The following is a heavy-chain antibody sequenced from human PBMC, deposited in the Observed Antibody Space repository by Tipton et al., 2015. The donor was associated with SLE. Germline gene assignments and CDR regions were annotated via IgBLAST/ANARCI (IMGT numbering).Heavy chain of an antibody. Sequence: GSLRLSCVASGFRANVMNWVRQAPGKGLEWISSISGSSTYIWYADSVKGRFTISRDNAKNSVFLQLNSLRVEDTAVYYCASPTHYYDSVGFSSGAFDIWGHGTMVTVSS. J-gene: IGHJ3*02. V-gene: IGHV3-21*03. D-gene: IGHD3-22*01. CDR3: ASPTHYYDSVGFSSGAFDI. CDR1: GFRANV. CDR2: ISGSSTYI.